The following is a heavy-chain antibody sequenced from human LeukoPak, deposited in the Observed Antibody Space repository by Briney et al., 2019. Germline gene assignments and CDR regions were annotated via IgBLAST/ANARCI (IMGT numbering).Heavy chain of an antibody. CDR2: IYPGDSDT. V-gene: IGHV5-51*01. CDR1: GYSFTSYW. Sequence: GESLEISCRGSGYSFTSYWIGWVRQMPGKGLEWMGIIYPGDSDTRYSPSFQGQVIISADKSISTAYLQWSSLKASDTAMYYCALPTTEYYFDYWGQGTLVTVSS. CDR3: ALPTTEYYFDY. D-gene: IGHD2/OR15-2a*01. J-gene: IGHJ4*02.